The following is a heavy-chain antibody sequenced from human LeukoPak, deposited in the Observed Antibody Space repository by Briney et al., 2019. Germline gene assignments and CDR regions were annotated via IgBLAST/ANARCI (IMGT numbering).Heavy chain of an antibody. D-gene: IGHD3-9*01. CDR2: INGDGRNI. Sequence: SGGSLRLSCVASGFTFSSYWMHWVRQDPRKGLVWVSRINGDGRNINYADSVRGRFTISRDNAKNTLYLQMNRLRAEDTAVYYCAKDRDILTQYCFDYWGQGTLVTVSS. V-gene: IGHV3-74*01. CDR1: GFTFSSYW. CDR3: AKDRDILTQYCFDY. J-gene: IGHJ4*02.